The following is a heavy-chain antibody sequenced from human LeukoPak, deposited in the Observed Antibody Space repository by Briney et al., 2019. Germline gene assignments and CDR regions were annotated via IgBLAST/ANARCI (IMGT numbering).Heavy chain of an antibody. D-gene: IGHD3-9*01. CDR2: LSYDGFNK. CDR1: GFSFSTYA. Sequence: GGSLRLSCAASGFSFSTYAMHWVRKAPGKGLEWVAVLSYDGFNKYYADSVKGRFTISRDNSKNTLYLQMHNMRAEDTAVYYCARDPNVLQYFDWTFDYWGQGTLVTVSS. CDR3: ARDPNVLQYFDWTFDY. J-gene: IGHJ4*02. V-gene: IGHV3-30*04.